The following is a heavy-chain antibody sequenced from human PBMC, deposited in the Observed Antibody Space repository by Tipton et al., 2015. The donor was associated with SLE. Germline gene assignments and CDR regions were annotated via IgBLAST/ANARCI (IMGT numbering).Heavy chain of an antibody. V-gene: IGHV1-8*01. CDR1: GYIFTTYD. Sequence: QLVQSGAEVQKPGAAVKVSCKASGYIFTTYDVNWVRQATGQGLEWMGWMSPNSGNTGYAQKFQGRVTLTRDISISTAYMELTGLTSEDTAMYYCARNPPYTGNFDDWGQGTLVAVSS. J-gene: IGHJ4*02. D-gene: IGHD2-8*02. CDR3: ARNPPYTGNFDD. CDR2: MSPNSGNT.